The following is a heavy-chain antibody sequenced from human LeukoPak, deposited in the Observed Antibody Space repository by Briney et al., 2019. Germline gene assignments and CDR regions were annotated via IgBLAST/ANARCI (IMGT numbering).Heavy chain of an antibody. V-gene: IGHV4-59*01. CDR1: GGSTSSYY. CDR2: IYYSGST. CDR3: ARATGMTGTIGIYDY. J-gene: IGHJ4*02. D-gene: IGHD1-7*01. Sequence: PSETLSLTCTVSGGSTSSYYWSWIRQPPGKGLEWIGYIYYSGSTNYNPSLKSRVTISVDTSKNQFSLKLSSVTAADTAVYYCARATGMTGTIGIYDYWGQGTLVTVSS.